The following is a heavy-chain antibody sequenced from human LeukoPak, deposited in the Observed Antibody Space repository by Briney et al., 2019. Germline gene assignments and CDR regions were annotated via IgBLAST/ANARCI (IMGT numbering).Heavy chain of an antibody. V-gene: IGHV3-15*01. CDR3: TTASLYYYDSSGYPHYYGMDV. D-gene: IGHD3-22*01. CDR1: GFTFSNAW. J-gene: IGHJ6*02. Sequence: PGGSLRLSCAASGFTFSNAWMSWVRQAPGKGLEWVGRIKSKTGSGTTDYAAPVKGRFTISRDDSKNTLYLQMNSLRTEDTAVYYCTTASLYYYDSSGYPHYYGMDVWGQGTTVTVPS. CDR2: IKSKTGSGTT.